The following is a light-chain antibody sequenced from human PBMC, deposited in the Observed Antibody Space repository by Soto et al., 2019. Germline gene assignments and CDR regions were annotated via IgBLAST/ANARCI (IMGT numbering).Light chain of an antibody. Sequence: IQMTQSPCSLSASVVDRFTITFLASHIISSYLNWYQQKPWKAPKLLIYAASSLQSGVPSRFSGSGSGTKFTLTIASLQPDDFATYYCQQYETFSGTFGPGTKVDIK. J-gene: IGKJ1*01. CDR1: HIISSY. CDR2: AAS. CDR3: QQYETFSGT. V-gene: IGKV1-39*01.